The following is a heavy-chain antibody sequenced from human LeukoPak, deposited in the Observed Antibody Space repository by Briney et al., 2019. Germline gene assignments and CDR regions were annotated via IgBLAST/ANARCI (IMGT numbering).Heavy chain of an antibody. CDR1: GGTFSSYA. Sequence: SVTVSCKASGGTFSSYALSWVRQAPGQGLEWIGGITPILGIANYAQDLQGRVTITADKSTNTAYMELSSLRSEDTAVYYCASQDSSGYYLIDYWGQGTLVTVSS. D-gene: IGHD3-22*01. J-gene: IGHJ4*02. CDR3: ASQDSSGYYLIDY. V-gene: IGHV1-69*10. CDR2: ITPILGIA.